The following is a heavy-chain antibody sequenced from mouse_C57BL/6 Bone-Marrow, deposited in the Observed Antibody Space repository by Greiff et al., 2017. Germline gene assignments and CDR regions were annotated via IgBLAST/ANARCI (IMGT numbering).Heavy chain of an antibody. CDR3: ARGDGSSLVDFDY. V-gene: IGHV1-72*01. J-gene: IGHJ2*01. CDR1: GYTFTSYW. CDR2: IDPNSGGT. Sequence: QVQLKQSGAELVKPGASVKLSCKASGYTFTSYWMHWVKQRPGRGLEWIGRIDPNSGGTKYNEKFKSKATLTVDKPSSTAYMQLSSLTSEDSAVYYCARGDGSSLVDFDYWGQGTTLTVSS. D-gene: IGHD1-1*01.